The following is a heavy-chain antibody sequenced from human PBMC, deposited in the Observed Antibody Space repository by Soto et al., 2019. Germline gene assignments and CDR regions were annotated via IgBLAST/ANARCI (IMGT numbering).Heavy chain of an antibody. CDR1: GFTFSRSE. J-gene: IGHJ4*02. CDR3: AGDPYYYGSAF. Sequence: PGGSLRLSCAASGFTFSRSEMNWVRQAPEKGLEWVSYISISGGSINYADSVKGRFTISRDNVENSLYLQMTSLRAEDTAVYYCAGDPYYYGSAFWGQGTLVTVSS. V-gene: IGHV3-48*03. D-gene: IGHD3-10*01. CDR2: ISISGGSI.